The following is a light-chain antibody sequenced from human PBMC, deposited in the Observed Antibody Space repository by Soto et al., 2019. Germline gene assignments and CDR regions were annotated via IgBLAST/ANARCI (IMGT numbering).Light chain of an antibody. J-gene: IGKJ1*01. CDR2: LGS. V-gene: IGKV2-28*01. Sequence: DIVMTQSPLSLPVTPGEPASISCGSSQSLLHSNGYNYLDWYLQKPGQSPQLLIYLGSNRASGVPDRFSGSGSGTDFTLKISRVEAVDVGVYYCMQALQTPRTFGQGTKVEIK. CDR3: MQALQTPRT. CDR1: QSLLHSNGYNY.